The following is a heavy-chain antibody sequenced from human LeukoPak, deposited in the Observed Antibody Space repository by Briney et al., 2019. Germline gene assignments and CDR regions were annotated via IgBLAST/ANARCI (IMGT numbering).Heavy chain of an antibody. CDR2: IHHSGIT. D-gene: IGHD3-3*01. Sequence: SETLSLTCAVYGGSFSGYYWSWIRQPPGKGLEWIGEIHHSGITNYNPSLQRRVTISLDPSKNQFSLKVSSVTAADTAVYYFARYPFGVVNYSFDIWSQGTMVTVSS. J-gene: IGHJ3*02. V-gene: IGHV4-34*01. CDR3: ARYPFGVVNYSFDI. CDR1: GGSFSGYY.